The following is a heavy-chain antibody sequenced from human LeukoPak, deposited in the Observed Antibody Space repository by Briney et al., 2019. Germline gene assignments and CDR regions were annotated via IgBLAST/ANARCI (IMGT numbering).Heavy chain of an antibody. D-gene: IGHD3-22*01. CDR2: IIPILGIA. J-gene: IGHJ4*02. V-gene: IGHV1-69*04. Sequence: GASVKVSCKASGGTFSSYAISWVRQAPGQGLEWMGRIIPILGIANYAQKFQGRVTITADKSTSTAYMELSSLRSDDTAVYYCARDPNYYDSPLGYFDYWGQGTLVTVSS. CDR3: ARDPNYYDSPLGYFDY. CDR1: GGTFSSYA.